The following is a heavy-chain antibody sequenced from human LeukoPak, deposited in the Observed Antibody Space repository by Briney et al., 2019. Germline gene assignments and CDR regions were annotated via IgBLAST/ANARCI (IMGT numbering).Heavy chain of an antibody. V-gene: IGHV3-23*01. CDR2: ISISGTKT. J-gene: IGHJ4*02. CDR3: ANEIRPNDY. Sequence: GGSLRLSCAASEFDFSTHAMTWVRQAPGKGLEWVSAISISGTKTYYADSVKGRFTISRDNSKNTLYLQMYSLRAEDTAVYYCANEIRPNDYWGQGTLVTVSS. D-gene: IGHD4-17*01. CDR1: EFDFSTHA.